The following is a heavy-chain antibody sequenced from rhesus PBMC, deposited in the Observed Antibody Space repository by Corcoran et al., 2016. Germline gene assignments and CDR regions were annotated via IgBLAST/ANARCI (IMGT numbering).Heavy chain of an antibody. D-gene: IGHD2-39*01. V-gene: IGHV4-99*01. Sequence: QVQLQESGPGLVKPSETMLLTCVVSGDSVSSDKSWGWFRQPPGKEREFNGYIRGPNATPLYNPPLSAPAPKSPVTIANEQSKTHFSLRLSSVTAADTAVYYCARVIPGVSRDYFDFWGQGVLVTVSS. CDR3: ARVIPGVSRDYFDF. J-gene: IGHJ4*01. CDR2: IRGPNATP. CDR1: GDSVSSDKS.